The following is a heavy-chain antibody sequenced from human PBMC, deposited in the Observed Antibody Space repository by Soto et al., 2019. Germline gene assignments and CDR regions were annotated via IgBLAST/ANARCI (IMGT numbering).Heavy chain of an antibody. CDR2: ISGSGGST. V-gene: IGHV3-23*01. Sequence: EVQLLESGGGLVQPGGSLRLSCAASGFTFSNYAMNWVRQAPGKGLEWVSAISGSGGSTYYADSVKGRFTISRDNSKNAVYLQVNSLRAEDTAVYYCAKDYFLYSSSSPSYYDYWGQGTLVTVSS. CDR3: AKDYFLYSSSSPSYYDY. CDR1: GFTFSNYA. D-gene: IGHD6-6*01. J-gene: IGHJ4*02.